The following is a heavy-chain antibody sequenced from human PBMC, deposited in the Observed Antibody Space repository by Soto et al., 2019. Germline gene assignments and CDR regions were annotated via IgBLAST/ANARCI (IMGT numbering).Heavy chain of an antibody. CDR1: GGTFDSYS. V-gene: IGHV1-69*02. D-gene: IGHD3-16*01. CDR3: ATGALGGRQQLVPHAFDF. Sequence: QVQLVQSGAEVKKPGSSLRVSCRASGGTFDSYSISWVRQAPGQGLEWLGKVAPIFDFSRYAPKFQGRVTITADKSTSIAYMDLSGLTSQDTAVYYCATGALGGRQQLVPHAFDFWGQGTKVTVSS. J-gene: IGHJ3*01. CDR2: VAPIFDFS.